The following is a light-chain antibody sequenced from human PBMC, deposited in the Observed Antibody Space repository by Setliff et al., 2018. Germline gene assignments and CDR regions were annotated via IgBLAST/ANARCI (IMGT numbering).Light chain of an antibody. V-gene: IGLV2-8*01. CDR3: SSYAGNYIYV. CDR2: EVS. Sequence: QSALTQPPSASGSRGQSVTISCTGTSRDVGGYDYVSWYQQHPGKAPKFIIYEVSKRPSGVPDRFSGSKSGNTASLTVSGLQAEDEADYYCSSYAGNYIYVFGSGTKVTVL. J-gene: IGLJ1*01. CDR1: SRDVGGYDY.